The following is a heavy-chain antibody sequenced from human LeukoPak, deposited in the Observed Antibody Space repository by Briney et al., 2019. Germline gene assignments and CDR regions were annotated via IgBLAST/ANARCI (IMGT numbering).Heavy chain of an antibody. CDR1: GYTFTSYY. J-gene: IGHJ4*02. CDR3: ASSTIQLWSFDY. Sequence: GPVKVSCKASGYTFTSYYMHWVRQAPGQGLEWMGWVNPNSGGTNYAQKFQGRVTMTRDTSISTAYMELSRLRSDDTAVYYCASSTIQLWSFDYWGQGTLVTVSS. V-gene: IGHV1-2*02. D-gene: IGHD5-18*01. CDR2: VNPNSGGT.